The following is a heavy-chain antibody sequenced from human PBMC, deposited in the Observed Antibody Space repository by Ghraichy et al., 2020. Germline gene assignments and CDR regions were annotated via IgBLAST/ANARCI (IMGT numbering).Heavy chain of an antibody. D-gene: IGHD3-22*01. V-gene: IGHV3-23*01. J-gene: IGHJ4*02. CDR2: ISGSGGST. CDR3: AKGPMIVVVIQYFDY. CDR1: GFTFSSYA. Sequence: GESLRLSCAASGFTFSSYAMSWVRQAPGKGLEWVSAISGSGGSTYYADSVKGRFTISRDNSKNTLYLQMNSLRAEDTAVYYCAKGPMIVVVIQYFDYWGQGTLVTVSS.